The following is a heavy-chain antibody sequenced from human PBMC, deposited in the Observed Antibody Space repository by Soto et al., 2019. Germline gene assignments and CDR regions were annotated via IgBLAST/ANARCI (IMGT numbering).Heavy chain of an antibody. CDR3: ARYCSSTSCYSNWFDP. D-gene: IGHD2-2*01. Sequence: SETLSLTCTVSGGSISSGGYYWSWIRQHPGKGLEWIGYIYYSGSTYYNPSLKSRVTISVDTSKNQFSLKLSSVTAADTAVYYCARYCSSTSCYSNWFDPWGQGTLVTV. CDR2: IYYSGST. J-gene: IGHJ5*02. V-gene: IGHV4-31*03. CDR1: GGSISSGGYY.